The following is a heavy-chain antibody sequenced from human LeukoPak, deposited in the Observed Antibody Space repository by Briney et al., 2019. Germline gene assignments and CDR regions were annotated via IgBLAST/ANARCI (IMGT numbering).Heavy chain of an antibody. CDR2: INPTGGST. J-gene: IGHJ5*02. CDR1: GYTFTSYY. Sequence: ASVKVSCKASGYTFTSYYMHWVRQAPGQGLEWMGLINPTGGSTGYAQKFQGRVTMTRDMSTSTDYMELSSLRSEDTAIYYCARDNSVGDNAWWFDPWGQGNLVTVSS. CDR3: ARDNSVGDNAWWFDP. D-gene: IGHD1-26*01. V-gene: IGHV1-46*01.